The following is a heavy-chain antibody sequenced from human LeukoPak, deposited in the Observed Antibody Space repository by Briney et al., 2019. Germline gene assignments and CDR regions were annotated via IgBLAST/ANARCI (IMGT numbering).Heavy chain of an antibody. CDR1: GFTFSSFW. D-gene: IGHD3-9*01. V-gene: IGHV3-74*01. J-gene: IGHJ4*02. CDR2: VNSDGSST. CDR3: ARYFDCLPFDY. Sequence: GGSLRLSCAASGFTFSSFWMQWVRQAQGKGLVGFSRVNSDGSSTSYADSVKGRFTIATDNAKNTLYLQMNSLRAEDTAVYYCARYFDCLPFDYWGQGTLVTVSS.